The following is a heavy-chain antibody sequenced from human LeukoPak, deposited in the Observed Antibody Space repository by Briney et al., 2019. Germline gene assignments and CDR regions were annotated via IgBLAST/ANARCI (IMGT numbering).Heavy chain of an antibody. CDR1: GGSISSYY. D-gene: IGHD3-9*01. V-gene: IGHV4-59*12. Sequence: SETLSLTCTVSGGSISSYYWSWIRQPPGKGLEWIGYIYYSGSTNYNPSLKSRVTISVDTSKNQFSLKLSSVTAADTAVYYCARGAYYDILTGYLYNWFDPWGQGTLVTVSS. J-gene: IGHJ5*02. CDR3: ARGAYYDILTGYLYNWFDP. CDR2: IYYSGST.